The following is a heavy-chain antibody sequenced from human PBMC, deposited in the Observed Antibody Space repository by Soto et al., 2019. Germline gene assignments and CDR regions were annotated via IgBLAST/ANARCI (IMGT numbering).Heavy chain of an antibody. J-gene: IGHJ4*02. CDR3: ARIPRGHFDY. CDR2: IYYSGST. Sequence: SETLSLTCTVSGGSISSYYWSWIRQPPGKGLEWIGYIYYSGSTNYNPSLKSRVTISVDTPKNQFSLKLSSVTAADTAVYYCARIPRGHFDYWGQGTLVTVSS. V-gene: IGHV4-59*08. D-gene: IGHD3-10*01. CDR1: GGSISSYY.